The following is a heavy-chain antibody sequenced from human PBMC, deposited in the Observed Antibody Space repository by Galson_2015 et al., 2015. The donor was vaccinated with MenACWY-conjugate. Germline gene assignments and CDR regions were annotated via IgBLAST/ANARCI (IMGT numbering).Heavy chain of an antibody. CDR1: GYTFTSYA. D-gene: IGHD2-2*01. CDR2: INPSGGST. Sequence: SVKVSCKASGYTFTSYAMHWVRQAPGQRLEWMGIINPSGGSTSYAQKFQGRVTMTRDTSTSTVYMELSSLRSEDTAVYYCAGDGGGSSSFGLLIPPSVRDNWFDPWGQGTLVTVSS. CDR3: AGDGGGSSSFGLLIPPSVRDNWFDP. V-gene: IGHV1-46*01. J-gene: IGHJ5*02.